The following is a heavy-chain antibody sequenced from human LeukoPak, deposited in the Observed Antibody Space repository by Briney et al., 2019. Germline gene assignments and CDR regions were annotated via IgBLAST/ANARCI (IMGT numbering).Heavy chain of an antibody. CDR2: IFYSGST. D-gene: IGHD2-21*02. CDR1: GGSISSSNYY. CDR3: AGLVVGTATIDY. V-gene: IGHV4-39*01. Sequence: KPSETLSLTCTVSGGSISSSNYYGGWIRQPPGKGLEWIGNIFYSGSTHYNPSLKSRVTISVDTSKNQFSLKLNSVTAADTAVYHCAGLVVGTATIDYWGQGTLVTVSS. J-gene: IGHJ4*02.